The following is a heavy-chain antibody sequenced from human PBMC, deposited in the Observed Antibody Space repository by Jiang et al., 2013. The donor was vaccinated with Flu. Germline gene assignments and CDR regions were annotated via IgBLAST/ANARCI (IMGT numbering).Heavy chain of an antibody. CDR1: GYIFSRYE. J-gene: IGHJ3*01. Sequence: VQLVESGGGLVQPGGSLRLSCAASGYIFSRYEVNWVRQAPGKGLEWVSYINGGGTTTAYADSVKGRFAISRDDAKKSVYLQMNSVRAEDTAIYYCVRDSNPQEDNWNGVLDAFDLWGQGTSVTVSS. V-gene: IGHV3-48*03. D-gene: IGHD1-1*01. CDR2: INGGGTTT. CDR3: VRDSNPQEDNWNGVLDAFDL.